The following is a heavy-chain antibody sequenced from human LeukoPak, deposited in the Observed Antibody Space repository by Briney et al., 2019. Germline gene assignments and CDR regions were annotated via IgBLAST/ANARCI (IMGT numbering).Heavy chain of an antibody. J-gene: IGHJ3*02. V-gene: IGHV1-18*04. CDR3: ARGPLWFGELRAFDI. D-gene: IGHD3-10*01. CDR1: GYTFTSNG. CDR2: ISTYNGNT. Sequence: ASVKVSCKASGYTFTSNGISWVRQAPGQGLEWMGWISTYNGNTNYAEKLQGRVTMTTDTPTSTAYMELRTLRSDDTAVYYCARGPLWFGELRAFDIWGQGTMVTVSS.